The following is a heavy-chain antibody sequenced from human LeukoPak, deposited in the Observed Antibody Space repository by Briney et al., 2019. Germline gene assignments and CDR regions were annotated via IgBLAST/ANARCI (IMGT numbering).Heavy chain of an antibody. V-gene: IGHV4-59*08. CDR3: ARHISGRRNYYFDY. Sequence: PSETLSLTCAVYGGSFSSYYWSWIRQPPGKGLEWIGYIYYSGSTNYNPSLKSRVTISVDTSKNQFSLKLSSVTAADTAVYYCARHISGRRNYYFDYWGQGTLVTVSS. J-gene: IGHJ4*02. CDR1: GGSFSSYY. CDR2: IYYSGST. D-gene: IGHD1-26*01.